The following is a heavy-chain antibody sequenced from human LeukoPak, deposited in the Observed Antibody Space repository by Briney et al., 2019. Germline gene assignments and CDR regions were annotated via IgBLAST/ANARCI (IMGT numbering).Heavy chain of an antibody. CDR2: ISYDGSNK. Sequence: GRSLRLSCAASGFTFSSYGMHWVRQAPGKGLEWVAVISYDGSNKYYADSVKGRFTISRDNSKNTLYLQMNSLRAEDTAVYYCAREREPSWFDPWGQGTLVTVSS. V-gene: IGHV3-30*03. D-gene: IGHD1-14*01. CDR1: GFTFSSYG. J-gene: IGHJ5*02. CDR3: AREREPSWFDP.